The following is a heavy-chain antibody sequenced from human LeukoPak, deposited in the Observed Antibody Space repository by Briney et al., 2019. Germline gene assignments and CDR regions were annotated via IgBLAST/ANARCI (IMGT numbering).Heavy chain of an antibody. CDR2: ISHDGNNK. V-gene: IGHV3-30-3*01. CDR3: ANRPLDY. CDR1: GFTFSSNV. Sequence: GGSLRLSCAASGFTFSSNVMHWVRQAPGKGLEWVAAISHDGNNKHYGDSVKGRFTISRDNSKNTLYLQINTLRAEDTAVYYCANRPLDYWGQGTLVTVSS. J-gene: IGHJ4*02.